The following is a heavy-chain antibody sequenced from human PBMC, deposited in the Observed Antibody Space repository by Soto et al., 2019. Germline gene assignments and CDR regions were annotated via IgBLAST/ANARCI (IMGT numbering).Heavy chain of an antibody. D-gene: IGHD2-21*01. Sequence: EVQLVESGGGLVQPGGSLRLSCAASGFTFSIYWMHWVRQAPGKGLVWVSRMNMDGSRTSYADFAKGRFTISRDDAKSTVYLQMSKLTAEDTAVYYCVRGDGDRYDGHGYLGRHWGQGPLVTVSS. V-gene: IGHV3-74*01. J-gene: IGHJ4*02. CDR2: MNMDGSRT. CDR3: VRGDGDRYDGHGYLGRH. CDR1: GFTFSIYW.